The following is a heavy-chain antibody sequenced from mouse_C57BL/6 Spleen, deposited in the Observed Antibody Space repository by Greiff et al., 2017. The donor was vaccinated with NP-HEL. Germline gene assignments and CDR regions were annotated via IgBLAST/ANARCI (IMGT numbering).Heavy chain of an antibody. J-gene: IGHJ2*01. V-gene: IGHV6-3*01. CDR3: TRSSNSYFDY. CDR2: IRLKSDNYAT. Sequence: EVKLQESGGGLVQPGGSMKLSCVASGFTFSNYWMNWVRQSPEKGLEWVAQIRLKSDNYATHYAESVKGRFTISRDDSKSSVYLQMNNLRAEDTGIYYCTRSSNSYFDYWGQGTTLTVSS. CDR1: GFTFSNYW. D-gene: IGHD2-5*01.